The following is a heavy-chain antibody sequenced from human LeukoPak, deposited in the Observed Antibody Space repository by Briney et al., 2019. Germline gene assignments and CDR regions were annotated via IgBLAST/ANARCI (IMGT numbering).Heavy chain of an antibody. CDR3: ARVPRGYAQAYYLDN. CDR1: GGSIRSSYYY. CDR2: IYYGGST. J-gene: IGHJ4*02. V-gene: IGHV4-61*05. D-gene: IGHD5-18*01. Sequence: SETLSLTCTVSGGSIRSSYYYWGWIRQPPGKGLEWIGYIYYGGSTNYNPSLKSRVTISADTSKNQVSLKLSSVTAADTAVYYCARVPRGYAQAYYLDNWGLGTLVTVSS.